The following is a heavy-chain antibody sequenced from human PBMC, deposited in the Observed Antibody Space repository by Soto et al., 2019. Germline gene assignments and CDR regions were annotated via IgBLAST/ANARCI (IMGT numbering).Heavy chain of an antibody. CDR3: ARRARAMVRGVIVDYYGMDV. Sequence: GASGKVSCKASGGTFSSYAISCVRQAPGQGLEWMGGIIPIFGTANYAQKFQGRVTITADESTSTAYMELSSLRSEDTAVYYCARRARAMVRGVIVDYYGMDVWGQGTTVTVSS. CDR1: GGTFSSYA. V-gene: IGHV1-69*13. J-gene: IGHJ6*02. CDR2: IIPIFGTA. D-gene: IGHD3-10*01.